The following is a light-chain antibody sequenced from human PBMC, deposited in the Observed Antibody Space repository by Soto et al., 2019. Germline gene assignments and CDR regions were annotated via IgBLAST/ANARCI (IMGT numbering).Light chain of an antibody. Sequence: DIQMTQSPSTLSASVGDRVTITCRASQTISSWLAWYQQKPGKAPKLLIYKASTLKSGVPSRFSGSGSGTEFTLTISRLEPEDFAVYYCQQYGSSWWTFGQGTKV. CDR3: QQYGSSWWT. CDR1: QTISSW. J-gene: IGKJ1*01. V-gene: IGKV1-5*03. CDR2: KAS.